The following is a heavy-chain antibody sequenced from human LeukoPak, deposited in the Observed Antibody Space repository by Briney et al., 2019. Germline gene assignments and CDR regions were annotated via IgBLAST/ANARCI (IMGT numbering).Heavy chain of an antibody. D-gene: IGHD3-10*01. V-gene: IGHV3-48*04. CDR1: GFIFSSYN. CDR3: VRDQALWGAFDI. J-gene: IGHJ3*02. CDR2: ISDDSNTI. Sequence: GGSLRPSCAASGFIFSSYNVNWVRQAPGKGLEWVSYISDDSNTIYYADSVKGRFTISRDNGKNSLFLQMKSLRAEDTAVYYCVRDQALWGAFDIWGQGTMVTVST.